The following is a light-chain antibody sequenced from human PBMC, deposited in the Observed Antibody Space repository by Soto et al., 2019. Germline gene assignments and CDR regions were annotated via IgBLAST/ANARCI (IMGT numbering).Light chain of an antibody. CDR1: QNISSY. CDR3: QQNFSPPLP. Sequence: DIQMTQSPSSLSASLGDSVTITCRASQNISSYGNWYQQKPGKAPKLLIYIASNLQSGVPSRFRCSGPGTDLTLTISSLQSEEFATYHCQQNFSPPLPFAGGTKLDIK. V-gene: IGKV1-39*01. CDR2: IAS. J-gene: IGKJ4*02.